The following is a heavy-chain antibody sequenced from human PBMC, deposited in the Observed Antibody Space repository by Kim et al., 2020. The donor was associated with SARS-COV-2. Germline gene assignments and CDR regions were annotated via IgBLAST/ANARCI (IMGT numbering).Heavy chain of an antibody. CDR3: ARYYSGDIVATDYFDY. D-gene: IGHD5-12*01. Sequence: SETLSLTCAVSGGSISSSNWWSWVRQPPGKGLEWIGEIYHSGSTNYNPSLKSRVTISVDKSKNQFSLKLSSVTAADTAVYYCARYYSGDIVATDYFDYWGQGTLVTVSS. J-gene: IGHJ4*02. CDR2: IYHSGST. CDR1: GGSISSSNW. V-gene: IGHV4-4*02.